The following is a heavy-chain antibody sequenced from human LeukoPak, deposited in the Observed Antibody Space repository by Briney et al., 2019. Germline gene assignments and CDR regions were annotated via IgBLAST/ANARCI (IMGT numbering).Heavy chain of an antibody. CDR1: GFTFSSYG. V-gene: IGHV3-30*18. CDR3: AKDIVVVVAATRPLTYYYYGMDV. CDR2: ISYDGSNK. J-gene: IGHJ6*02. D-gene: IGHD2-15*01. Sequence: GGSLRLSCAASGFTFSSYGMHWVRQAPGKGLEWVAVISYDGSNKYYADSVKGRFTISRDNSKNTLYLQMNSLRAEDTAVYYCAKDIVVVVAATRPLTYYYYGMDVWGQGTTVTVSS.